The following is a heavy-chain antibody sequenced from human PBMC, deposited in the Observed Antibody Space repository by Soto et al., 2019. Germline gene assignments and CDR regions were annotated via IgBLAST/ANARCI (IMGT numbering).Heavy chain of an antibody. Sequence: EVQLLESGGGLVQPEGSLRLSCAASGSSFSTYAMSWVRQAPGKGLEWVSGISGSGGTTYYADSVKGRFTISRDNSKNTLYLQVNSLRVEDTAVYYCAKDQAAAGTISRYFQHWGQGTLVTVSS. V-gene: IGHV3-23*01. CDR1: GSSFSTYA. J-gene: IGHJ1*01. CDR2: ISGSGGTT. D-gene: IGHD6-13*01. CDR3: AKDQAAAGTISRYFQH.